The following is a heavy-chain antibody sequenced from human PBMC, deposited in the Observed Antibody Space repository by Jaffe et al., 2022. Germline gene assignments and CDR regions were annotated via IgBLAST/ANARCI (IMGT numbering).Heavy chain of an antibody. CDR1: GFTFSSYW. J-gene: IGHJ4*02. CDR2: IKEDGSEK. V-gene: IGHV3-7*01. D-gene: IGHD4-17*01. CDR3: LRGTSDVDFGHY. Sequence: ELQLVESGGDLVQPGGSLRLSCAASGFTFSSYWMNWVRQAPGKGLEWVANIKEDGSEKHYVDSVKGRFTISRDNAKNSLYLQMNTLRVEDTAVYYCLRGTSDVDFGHYWGQGTMVTVSS.